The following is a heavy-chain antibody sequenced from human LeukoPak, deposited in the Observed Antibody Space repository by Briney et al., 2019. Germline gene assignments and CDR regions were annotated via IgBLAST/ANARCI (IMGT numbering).Heavy chain of an antibody. CDR1: GFTFSSYA. J-gene: IGHJ1*01. D-gene: IGHD3-22*01. CDR3: AKASTMIVVTRPGYFQH. V-gene: IGHV3-23*01. CDR2: ISGSGGST. Sequence: SGGSLRLSCAASGFTFSSYAMSWVRQATGKGLEWVSAISGSGGSTYYADSVKGRFTISRDNSKNTLYLQMNSLRAEDTAVYYCAKASTMIVVTRPGYFQHWGQGTLVTVSS.